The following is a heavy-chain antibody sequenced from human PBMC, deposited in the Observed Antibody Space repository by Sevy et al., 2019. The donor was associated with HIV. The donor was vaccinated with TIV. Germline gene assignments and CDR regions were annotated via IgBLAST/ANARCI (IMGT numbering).Heavy chain of an antibody. CDR3: ARPYGSGSWEAFDI. CDR1: GFTFSTYT. CDR2: ISFSSNYI. D-gene: IGHD3-10*01. J-gene: IGHJ3*02. V-gene: IGHV3-21*01. Sequence: GGSLRLSCAASGFTFSTYTMNWARQAPGKGLEWVSSISFSSNYIYYADSVKGRFTISRDNAKNSLYLQMSSLRAEDTAVYYCARPYGSGSWEAFDIWGQGTMVTVSS.